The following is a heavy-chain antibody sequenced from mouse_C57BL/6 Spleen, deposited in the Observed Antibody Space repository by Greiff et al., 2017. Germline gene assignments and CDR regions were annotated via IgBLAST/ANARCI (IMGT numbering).Heavy chain of an antibody. V-gene: IGHV1-15*01. Sequence: QVQLKESGAELVRPGASVTLSCKASGYTFTDYEMHWVKQTPVHGLEWIGAIDPETGGTAYNQKFKGKAILTADKSSSTAYMELRSLTSEDSAVYYCTTGIYYGNLFGYWGQGTTLTVSS. CDR3: TTGIYYGNLFGY. CDR1: GYTFTDYE. J-gene: IGHJ2*01. CDR2: IDPETGGT. D-gene: IGHD2-1*01.